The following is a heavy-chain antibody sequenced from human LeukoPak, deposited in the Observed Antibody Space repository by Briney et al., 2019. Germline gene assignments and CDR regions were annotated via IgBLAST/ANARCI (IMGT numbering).Heavy chain of an antibody. CDR1: GGSFSGYY. CDR2: INHSGST. Sequence: SETLSLTRAVYGGSFSGYYWSWIRQPPGKGLEWIGEINHSGSTNYNPSLKSRVTISVDTSKNQFSLKLSSVTAADTAVYYCARLGRTGSYGDYHGAPDYWGQGTLVTVSS. J-gene: IGHJ4*02. CDR3: ARLGRTGSYGDYHGAPDY. V-gene: IGHV4-34*01. D-gene: IGHD4-17*01.